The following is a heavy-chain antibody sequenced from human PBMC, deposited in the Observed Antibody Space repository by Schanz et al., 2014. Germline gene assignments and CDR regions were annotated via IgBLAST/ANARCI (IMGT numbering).Heavy chain of an antibody. Sequence: VQLEVSGGGLVQPGGSLRLSCAASGFTFSDYYMSWIRQAPGKGLEWVSYISSSGSYTNYADSVKGRFTTSRDNGKKSMYLQMNSLRAEDTAVYYCARLDSSSWYPRYWGQGTLVTVSS. CDR1: GFTFSDYY. D-gene: IGHD6-13*01. J-gene: IGHJ4*02. V-gene: IGHV3-11*05. CDR3: ARLDSSSWYPRY. CDR2: ISSSGSYT.